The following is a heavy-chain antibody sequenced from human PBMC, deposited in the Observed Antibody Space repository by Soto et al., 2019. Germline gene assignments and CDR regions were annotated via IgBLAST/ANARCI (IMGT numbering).Heavy chain of an antibody. CDR1: GYSFTDYH. Sequence: ASVKVSCKASGYSFTDYHIHWVRQAPGQGLEWLGRINPKGGGTSTAQKFQGWVTMTRDRSISTVYMELTRLRSGDTAVYFCARGHSTDCSNGVCSFFYNHEMDVWGQGTTVTVSS. D-gene: IGHD2-8*01. CDR2: INPKGGGT. V-gene: IGHV1-2*04. J-gene: IGHJ6*02. CDR3: ARGHSTDCSNGVCSFFYNHEMDV.